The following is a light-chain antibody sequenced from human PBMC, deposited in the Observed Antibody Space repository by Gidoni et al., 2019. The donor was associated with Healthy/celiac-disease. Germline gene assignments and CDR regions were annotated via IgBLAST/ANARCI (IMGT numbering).Light chain of an antibody. V-gene: IGKV2-28*01. CDR3: MQALQTPIT. J-gene: IGKJ5*01. CDR1: QSLLHSNGYDY. Sequence: DVVMTQSPLSLPVTPGEPASISCRSSQSLLHSNGYDYLDWYLQKPGQSPQLVIYLGSNRASGVPDRFSGSGSGTDFTLKISRVEAEDVGIYYCMQALQTPITFGQGTRLDIK. CDR2: LGS.